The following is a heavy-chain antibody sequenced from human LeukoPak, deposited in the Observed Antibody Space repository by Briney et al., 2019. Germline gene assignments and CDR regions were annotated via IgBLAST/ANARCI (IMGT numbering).Heavy chain of an antibody. V-gene: IGHV3-49*04. J-gene: IGHJ4*02. CDR3: TRKHDYGHYDESYFAY. Sequence: GRSLRLSCTASGFTFGDYDMSWVRQAPGKGLEWVGFIRSKAYGGTTEYAASVKGRFTISRDDSKSIAYLQMNSLNTEDTAVYYCTRKHDYGHYDESYFAYWGQGTLVTVSS. D-gene: IGHD4-17*01. CDR1: GFTFGDYD. CDR2: IRSKAYGGTT.